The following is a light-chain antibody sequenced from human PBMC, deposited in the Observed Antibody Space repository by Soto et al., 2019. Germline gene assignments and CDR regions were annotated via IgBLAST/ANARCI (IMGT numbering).Light chain of an antibody. V-gene: IGKV3-11*01. CDR1: QSVSYF. CDR3: QQRSNWPPLT. CDR2: DAS. Sequence: EIVLTQSPAALSLSPGERATLSCRASQSVSYFLAWYQQKPGQAPRLLISDASNRATGIPARFSGSGSGTDFTLTISSVEPEDFAVYYCQQRSNWPPLTFGGGTRLEIK. J-gene: IGKJ4*01.